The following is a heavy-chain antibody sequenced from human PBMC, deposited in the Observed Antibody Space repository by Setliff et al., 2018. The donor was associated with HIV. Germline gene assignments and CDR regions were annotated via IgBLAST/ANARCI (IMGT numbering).Heavy chain of an antibody. CDR2: IIPIFHTT. Sequence: SVKVSCKASGGTFSSYAISWVRQAPGQGLEWMGGIIPIFHTTNYAQKFQGRVTMTRDTSTSTVYMELSSLRSEDTAVYNWARGNDYVSSGYYRGVDYXYYMDVWGKGTTVTVSS. D-gene: IGHD3-22*01. CDR3: ARGNDYVSSGYYRGVDYXYYMDV. V-gene: IGHV1-69*05. J-gene: IGHJ6*03. CDR1: GGTFSSYA.